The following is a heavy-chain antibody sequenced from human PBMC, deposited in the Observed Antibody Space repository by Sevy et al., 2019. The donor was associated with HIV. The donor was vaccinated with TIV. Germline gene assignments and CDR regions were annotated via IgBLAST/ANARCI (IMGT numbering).Heavy chain of an antibody. J-gene: IGHJ4*02. CDR2: IWFDGRNT. CDR1: GFTFSSYG. Sequence: GSLRLPCAASGFTFSSYGMHWVRQGPGKGLEWVAVIWFDGRNTYYADSVKGRFTISRNNAKNTLYLQMKSLRAGDRAVYYWARDLEFFVSVDDVPAFMPDYWGQGTLVTVSS. V-gene: IGHV3-33*01. D-gene: IGHD1-1*01. CDR3: ARDLEFFVSVDDVPAFMPDY.